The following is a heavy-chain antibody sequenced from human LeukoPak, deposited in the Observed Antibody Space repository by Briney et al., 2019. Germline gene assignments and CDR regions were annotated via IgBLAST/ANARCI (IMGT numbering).Heavy chain of an antibody. V-gene: IGHV4-4*02. CDR2: IHDTGST. J-gene: IGHJ4*02. CDR3: ATYYDILSGYTFDY. CDR1: GGSISRSNW. D-gene: IGHD3-9*01. Sequence: PSGTLSLTCTVSGGSISRSNWWGWVRQPPGKGLEWIGEIHDTGSTNYNPPLKGRVTMSLDKSKNQFSLNLNSVTAADTAVYYCATYYDILSGYTFDYWGRGTLVAVSS.